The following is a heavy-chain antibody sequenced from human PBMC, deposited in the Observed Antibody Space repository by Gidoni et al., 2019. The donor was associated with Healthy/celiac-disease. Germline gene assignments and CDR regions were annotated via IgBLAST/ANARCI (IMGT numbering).Heavy chain of an antibody. J-gene: IGHJ4*02. V-gene: IGHV3-21*01. CDR3: ARVSSGQPRVPHDY. CDR2: ISSSSSYI. CDR1: GFTFSSYS. Sequence: EVQLVESGGGLVKPGGSLRLSCAASGFTFSSYSMNWVRQAPGKGLEWVSSISSSSSYIYYADSVKGRFTISRDNAKNSLYLQMNSLRAEDTAVYYCARVSSGQPRVPHDYWGQGTLVTVSS. D-gene: IGHD3-22*01.